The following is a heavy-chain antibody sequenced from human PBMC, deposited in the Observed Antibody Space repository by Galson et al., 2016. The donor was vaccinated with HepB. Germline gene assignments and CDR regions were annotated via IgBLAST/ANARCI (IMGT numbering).Heavy chain of an antibody. CDR2: VFDSSTA. CDR3: ARHAGSAVSDYFDY. Sequence: SETLSLTCTVSGDSISSTYYFWGWIRQPPGKGLEWIGSVFDSSTAYYNPSLKNRVTISVDTSKNQFSLKLSSVTAADTAVYYCARHAGSAVSDYFDYWGQGTLVTVSS. V-gene: IGHV4-39*01. D-gene: IGHD2-15*01. CDR1: GDSISSTYYF. J-gene: IGHJ4*02.